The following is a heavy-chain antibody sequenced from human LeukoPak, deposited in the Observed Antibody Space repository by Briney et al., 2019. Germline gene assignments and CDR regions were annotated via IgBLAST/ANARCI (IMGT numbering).Heavy chain of an antibody. J-gene: IGHJ4*02. CDR2: ISAYNGNT. Sequence: GASVKVSCKASGGTFSSYGTSWVRQAPGQGLEWMGWISAYNGNTNYAQKLQGRVTMTTDTSTSTAYMELRSLRSDDTAVYYCARDSALFTVTPGYFDYWGQGTLVTVSS. CDR3: ARDSALFTVTPGYFDY. CDR1: GGTFSSYG. D-gene: IGHD4-17*01. V-gene: IGHV1-18*01.